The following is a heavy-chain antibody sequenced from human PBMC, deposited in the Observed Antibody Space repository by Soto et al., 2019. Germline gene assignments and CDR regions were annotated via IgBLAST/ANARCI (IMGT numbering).Heavy chain of an antibody. V-gene: IGHV1-8*01. CDR3: ARGEYSSSWYYFDY. D-gene: IGHD6-13*01. Sequence: ASVKVSCKASGYTFTSYDINWVRQATGQGLEWMGWMNPNSGNTGYAQRFQGRVTMTRNTSISTAYMELSSLRSEDAAVYYCARGEYSSSWYYFDYWGQGTLVTVSS. CDR1: GYTFTSYD. J-gene: IGHJ4*02. CDR2: MNPNSGNT.